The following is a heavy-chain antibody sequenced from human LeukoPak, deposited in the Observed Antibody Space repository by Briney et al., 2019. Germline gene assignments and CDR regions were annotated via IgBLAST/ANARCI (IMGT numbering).Heavy chain of an antibody. V-gene: IGHV3-21*01. CDR2: ISSSSSYI. CDR3: ARDPVLGYSYGYDY. CDR1: GFTFSSYS. J-gene: IGHJ4*02. D-gene: IGHD5-18*01. Sequence: GGSLRLSCAASGFTFSSYSMNWVRQAPGKGLEWVSSISSSSSYIYYADSVKGRFTISRDNAKNSLYLQMNSLRAEDTAVYYCARDPVLGYSYGYDYWGQGTLVTVSS.